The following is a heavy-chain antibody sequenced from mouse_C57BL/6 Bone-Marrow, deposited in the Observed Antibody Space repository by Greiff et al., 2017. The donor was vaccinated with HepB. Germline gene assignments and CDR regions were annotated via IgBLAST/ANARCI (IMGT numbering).Heavy chain of an antibody. V-gene: IGHV1-4*01. J-gene: IGHJ2*01. Sequence: VQLQQSGAELARPGASVKMSCKASGYTFTSYTMHWVKQRPGQGLEWIGYINPSSGYTKYNQKFKDKATLTADKSSSTAYMQLSSLTSEDSAVYYCARSPRDYGSSYVGYFDYWGQGTTLTVSS. CDR3: ARSPRDYGSSYVGYFDY. CDR1: GYTFTSYT. D-gene: IGHD1-1*01. CDR2: INPSSGYT.